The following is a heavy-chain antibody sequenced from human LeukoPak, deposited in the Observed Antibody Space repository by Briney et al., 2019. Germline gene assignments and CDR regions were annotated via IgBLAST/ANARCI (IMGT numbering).Heavy chain of an antibody. D-gene: IGHD4/OR15-4a*01. CDR2: ISYDGSNK. CDR1: GFTFSSYA. CDR3: AKGLWWLQSDASFDY. Sequence: GGSLRLSCAVSGFTFSSYAMHWVRQAPGKGLEWVAVISYDGSNKYYADSVKGRFTISRDNSKNTLYLQMNSLRAEDTAVYYCAKGLWWLQSDASFDYWDQGTLVTVSS. V-gene: IGHV3-30*04. J-gene: IGHJ4*02.